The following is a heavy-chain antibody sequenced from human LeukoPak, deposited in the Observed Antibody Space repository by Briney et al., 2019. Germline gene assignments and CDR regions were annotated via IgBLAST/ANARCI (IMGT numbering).Heavy chain of an antibody. D-gene: IGHD3-3*01. CDR1: GYTFTSYG. CDR2: ISAYNGNT. Sequence: ASVKVSCKASGYTFTSYGISWVRQAPGQGLEWMGWISAYNGNTNYAQKLQGRVTMTTDTSTSTAYMELRSLRSDDTAVYYCARDTPYYDFWSGYYTGGIHNWFDPWGQGTLVTVSS. CDR3: ARDTPYYDFWSGYYTGGIHNWFDP. J-gene: IGHJ5*02. V-gene: IGHV1-18*01.